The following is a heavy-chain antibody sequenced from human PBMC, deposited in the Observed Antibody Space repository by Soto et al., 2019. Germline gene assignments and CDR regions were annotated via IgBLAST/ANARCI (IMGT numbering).Heavy chain of an antibody. CDR3: ATAGRAYDYLDY. V-gene: IGHV3-48*03. D-gene: IGHD2-15*01. CDR2: ISSSGSTI. CDR1: GLTFSSYA. J-gene: IGHJ4*02. Sequence: GESLRVSCAASGLTFSSYAMSWVRQAPGKGLEWVSYISSSGSTIYYADSVKGRFTISRDNAKNSLYLQMNSLRAEDTAVSYCATAGRAYDYLDYGGQGP.